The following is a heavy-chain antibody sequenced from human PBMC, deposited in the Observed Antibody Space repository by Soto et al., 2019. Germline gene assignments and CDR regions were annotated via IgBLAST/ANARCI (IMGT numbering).Heavy chain of an antibody. J-gene: IGHJ4*02. CDR3: AKDQFFRSSIWPDY. CDR1: GFTFSSYG. Sequence: GGSLRLSCAASGFTFSSYGMHWVRQAPGKGLEWVAVISYDGSNKYYADSVKDRYTISRDNSKNTLYLQMNSLRAEDTAVYYCAKDQFFRSSIWPDYWGQGTLVTVS. CDR2: ISYDGSNK. V-gene: IGHV3-30*18. D-gene: IGHD6-13*01.